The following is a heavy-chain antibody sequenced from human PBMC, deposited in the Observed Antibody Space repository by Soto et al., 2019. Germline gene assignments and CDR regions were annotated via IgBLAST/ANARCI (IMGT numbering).Heavy chain of an antibody. CDR1: GFTFSSYA. D-gene: IGHD2-21*01. CDR3: ARRIPFGYGMDV. CDR2: ITSNGGNT. J-gene: IGHJ6*02. V-gene: IGHV3-64*01. Sequence: EVQLVESGGGLVQPGGSLRLSCAASGFTFSSYAMHWVRQAPGKGLEYVSAITSNGGNTDYASSVKGRFTISRDNYKNTLYLQMGSVRAGDMAVYYCARRIPFGYGMDVWGQGTTVTVSS.